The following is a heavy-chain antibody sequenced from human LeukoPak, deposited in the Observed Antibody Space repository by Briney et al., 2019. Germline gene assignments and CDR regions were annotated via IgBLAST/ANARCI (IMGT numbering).Heavy chain of an antibody. V-gene: IGHV4-30-4*08. CDR1: GGSISSGDYY. CDR3: ASRGYSYGYSEGGDYSDY. CDR2: IYYSGST. Sequence: SQTLSLTCTVSGGSISSGDYYWSWIRQPPGKGLEWIGYIYYSGSTYYNPSLKSRVTISVDTSKNQFSLKLSSVTAADTAVYYCASRGYSYGYSEGGDYSDYWGQGTLVTVSS. J-gene: IGHJ4*02. D-gene: IGHD5-18*01.